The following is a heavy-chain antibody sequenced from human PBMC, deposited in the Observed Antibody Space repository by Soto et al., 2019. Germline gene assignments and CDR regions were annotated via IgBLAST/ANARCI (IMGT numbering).Heavy chain of an antibody. J-gene: IGHJ4*02. D-gene: IGHD3-22*01. CDR1: GFTFSRYW. CDR3: ARGYYDSYGYEIDY. CDR2: INSDGSST. V-gene: IGHV3-74*01. Sequence: PGGSLRLSCAASGFTFSRYWMHWVRQAPGKGLVWVSRINSDGSSTSYADSVKGRFTISRDNAKNTLYLQMNSLRAEDTAVYYGARGYYDSYGYEIDYWGQGTLVTVSS.